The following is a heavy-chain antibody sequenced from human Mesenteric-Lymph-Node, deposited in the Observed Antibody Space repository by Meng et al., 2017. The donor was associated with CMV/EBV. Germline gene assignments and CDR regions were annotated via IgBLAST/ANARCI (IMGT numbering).Heavy chain of an antibody. CDR3: ARLGYDFWSGYYHSPVGWFDP. V-gene: IGHV4-39*01. D-gene: IGHD3-3*01. CDR1: GGSISSSSYY. Sequence: GSLRLSCTVSGGSISSSSYYWGWIRQPPGKGLEWIGSIYYSGSTYYNPSLKSRVTISVDTSKNQFSLKLSSVTAADTAVYYCARLGYDFWSGYYHSPVGWFDPWGQGTLVTVSS. CDR2: IYYSGST. J-gene: IGHJ5*02.